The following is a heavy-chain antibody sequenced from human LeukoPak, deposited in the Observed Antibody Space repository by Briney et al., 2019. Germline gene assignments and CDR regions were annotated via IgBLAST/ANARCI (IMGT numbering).Heavy chain of an antibody. CDR2: ISSSSSYI. CDR3: ARKRFVLGGMDV. CDR1: GFTFSSYS. Sequence: GGSLRLSCAASGFTFSSYSMNWVRQAPGKGLEWVSSISSSSSYIYYADSVKGRFTISRDNAKNSLYLQMNSLRAEDTAVYYCARKRFVLGGMDVWGKGTTVTVSS. J-gene: IGHJ6*03. D-gene: IGHD4/OR15-4a*01. V-gene: IGHV3-21*01.